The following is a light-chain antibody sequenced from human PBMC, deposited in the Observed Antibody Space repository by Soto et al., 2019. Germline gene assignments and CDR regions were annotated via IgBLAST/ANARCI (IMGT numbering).Light chain of an antibody. J-gene: IGKJ5*01. CDR3: QQYGSSPLIS. Sequence: VLTQSPGTLSLSPGESATLSCRASQTVSITYLTWYQQTPGQAPRLLIFGASKRATGIPDRFSGSGSGRDFTLTISGLEPEDFAVYYCQQYGSSPLISFGQGTRLEMK. V-gene: IGKV3-20*01. CDR2: GAS. CDR1: QTVSITY.